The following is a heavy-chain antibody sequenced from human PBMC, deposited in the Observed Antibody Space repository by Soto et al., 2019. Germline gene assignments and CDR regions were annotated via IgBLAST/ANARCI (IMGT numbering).Heavy chain of an antibody. V-gene: IGHV3-33*01. CDR2: IWYDGSNK. J-gene: IGHJ4*02. CDR3: ARQEVRGVNYFDY. Sequence: GGSLRLSCAASGFTFSSYGMHWVRQAPGKGLEWVAVIWYDGSNKYYADSVKGRFTISRDNSKNTLYLQMNSLRAEDTAVYYCARQEVRGVNYFDYWGQGTLVTVSS. D-gene: IGHD3-10*01. CDR1: GFTFSSYG.